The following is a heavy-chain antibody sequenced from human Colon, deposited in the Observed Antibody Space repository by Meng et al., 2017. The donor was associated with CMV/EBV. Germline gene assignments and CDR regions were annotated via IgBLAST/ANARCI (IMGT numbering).Heavy chain of an antibody. CDR3: AREAAASSYYYYYGMDV. V-gene: IGHV4-59*01. J-gene: IGHJ6*02. CDR1: GDPINNYY. Sequence: SETLSLTCTVSGDPINNYYWSWIRQPPGKGLEWIGYIYYSGNTNYNPSLKSRVTISLDTSKNQFSLKLRSVTAADTAVYYCAREAAASSYYYYYGMDVWGQGTTVTVSS. CDR2: IYYSGNT. D-gene: IGHD6-13*01.